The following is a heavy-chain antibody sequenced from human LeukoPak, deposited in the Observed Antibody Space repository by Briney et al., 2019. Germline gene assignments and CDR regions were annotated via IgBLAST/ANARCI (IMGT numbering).Heavy chain of an antibody. CDR2: IYNSGGFT. CDR1: GFTFSSFA. Sequence: PGGSLRLSCAASGFTFSSFAMSWVRQAPGKGLEWVSSIYNSGGFTYYADSVQGRFTISRDNFENTLYLQMNSLRAEDTAVYFCAKRGQTHCGGESNLDCWGQGTLVTVSS. V-gene: IGHV3-23*01. J-gene: IGHJ4*02. CDR3: AKRGQTHCGGESNLDC. D-gene: IGHD2-21*01.